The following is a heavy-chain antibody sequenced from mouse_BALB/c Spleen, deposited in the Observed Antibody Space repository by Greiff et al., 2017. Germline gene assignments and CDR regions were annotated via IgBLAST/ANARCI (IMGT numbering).Heavy chain of an antibody. J-gene: IGHJ2*01. CDR2: IWGDGST. D-gene: IGHD1-1*01. CDR1: GFSLTGYG. V-gene: IGHV2-6-7*01. CDR3: ARGGVVSYFDY. Sequence: QVQLKESGPGLVAPSQSLSITCTVSGFSLTGYGVNWVRQPPGKGLEWLGMIWGDGSTDYNSALKSRLSISKDNSKSQVFLKMNSLQTDDTARYYCARGGVVSYFDYWGQGTTLTVSS.